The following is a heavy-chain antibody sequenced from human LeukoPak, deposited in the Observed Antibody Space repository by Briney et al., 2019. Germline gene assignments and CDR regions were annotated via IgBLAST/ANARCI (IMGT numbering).Heavy chain of an antibody. J-gene: IGHJ4*02. V-gene: IGHV3-7*01. Sequence: PGGSLRLSGAASGFIFNNYWMSWVRQAPGKGLEWVANINQDGSVKYYVDSVKGRFTISRDNAKNSQYLEMNSLRAEDTGVYYCARIGYSSSSFDYWGQGTLVTVSS. CDR2: INQDGSVK. CDR1: GFIFNNYW. D-gene: IGHD6-6*01. CDR3: ARIGYSSSSFDY.